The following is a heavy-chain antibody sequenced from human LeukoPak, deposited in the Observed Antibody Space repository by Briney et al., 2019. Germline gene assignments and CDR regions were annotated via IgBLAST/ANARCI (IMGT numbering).Heavy chain of an antibody. CDR2: ISGSGGST. J-gene: IGHJ5*02. CDR3: AKDSLTYYYDSSGYYQFGWFDP. CDR1: GFTFSSYA. V-gene: IGHV3-23*01. D-gene: IGHD3-22*01. Sequence: GGSLRLSCAASGFTFSSYAMSWVRQAPGKGLEWVSAISGSGGSTYYADSVKGRFTISRDNSKNTLYLQMSSLRAEDTAVYYCAKDSLTYYYDSSGYYQFGWFDPWGQGTLVTVSS.